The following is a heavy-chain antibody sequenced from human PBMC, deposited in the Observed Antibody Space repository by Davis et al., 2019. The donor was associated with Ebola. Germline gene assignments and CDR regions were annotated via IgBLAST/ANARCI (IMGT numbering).Heavy chain of an antibody. CDR2: IHYDGSNK. V-gene: IGHV3-30*02. J-gene: IGHJ4*02. Sequence: GESLKISCAASGFTFSSYGMHWVRQAPGKGLEWVAFIHYDGSNKYYADSVKGRFTISRDNSKNTLYLQMNSLRAEDTAVHYCAKDRYPSAAPDHWGQGTLVTVSS. D-gene: IGHD6-13*01. CDR3: AKDRYPSAAPDH. CDR1: GFTFSSYG.